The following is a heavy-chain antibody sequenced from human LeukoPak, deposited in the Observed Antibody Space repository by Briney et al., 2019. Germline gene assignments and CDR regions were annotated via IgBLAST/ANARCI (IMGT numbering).Heavy chain of an antibody. CDR2: IYYSGST. CDR1: DGSISSYY. Sequence: KPSEPLSLTCAVSDGSISSYYWSWIRQPRGEVQGWFGFIYYSGSTNYNPSLKSRVTISVDTSKNQFSLKLTSVTAADTAVYYCARVPIGSYSQFDYLGQGTLVTVSS. D-gene: IGHD1-26*01. V-gene: IGHV4-59*01. J-gene: IGHJ4*02. CDR3: ARVPIGSYSQFDY.